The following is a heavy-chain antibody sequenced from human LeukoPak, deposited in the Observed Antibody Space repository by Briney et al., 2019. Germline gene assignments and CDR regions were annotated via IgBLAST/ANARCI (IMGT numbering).Heavy chain of an antibody. J-gene: IGHJ4*02. CDR3: ARARLDSSGRFDY. V-gene: IGHV4-39*07. D-gene: IGHD3-22*01. CDR2: IYHSGST. Sequence: NPSETLSLTCTVSGGSISSSSYYWGWIRQPPGKGLEWIGEIYHSGSTNYNPSLKSRVTISKDTSKTQFSLRLSSVTAADTAVYYCARARLDSSGRFDYWGQGTLVTVSS. CDR1: GGSISSSSYY.